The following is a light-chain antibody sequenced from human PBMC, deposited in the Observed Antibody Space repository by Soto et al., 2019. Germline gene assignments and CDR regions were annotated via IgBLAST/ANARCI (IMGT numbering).Light chain of an antibody. CDR3: AAWDDSLRGVV. CDR1: FSNLGSNF. V-gene: IGLV1-47*01. Sequence: QAVVTQPPSASGTPGQRVTISCSGTFSNLGSNFVFWYQQLPGAAPKLLIPRNDQRPSGVPDRFSGSKSGTSASLAISGLRSEDEADYHCAAWDDSLRGVVFGGGTKLTVL. CDR2: RND. J-gene: IGLJ2*01.